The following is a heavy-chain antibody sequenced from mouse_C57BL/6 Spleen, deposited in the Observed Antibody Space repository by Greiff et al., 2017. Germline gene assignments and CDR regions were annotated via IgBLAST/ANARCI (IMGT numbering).Heavy chain of an antibody. CDR1: GYTFTSYW. J-gene: IGHJ4*01. CDR3: ERGTLYYDDGEEGDYYAMDD. D-gene: IGHD2-4*01. Sequence: VQLQQPGTELVKPGASVKLSCKASGYTFTSYWMHWVKQRPGQGLEWIGNINPSDGGNNYNEKFKSKGTLTVDKSSSTAYMQLSSLKSEDSAVYYGERGTLYYDDGEEGDYYAMDDWGKGTTVTVSS. V-gene: IGHV1-53*01. CDR2: INPSDGGN.